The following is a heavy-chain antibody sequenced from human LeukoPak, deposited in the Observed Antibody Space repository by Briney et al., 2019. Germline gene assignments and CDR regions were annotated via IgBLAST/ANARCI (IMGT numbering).Heavy chain of an antibody. CDR2: FHYSGST. D-gene: IGHD6-13*01. Sequence: SETLSLTCTVSGYSISSGYYWGWIRQPPGKGLEWIGYFHYSGSTNYNPSLKSRVTISVDTSKNQFSLKLSSVTAADTAMYYCARGGGGSWYGTVDYWGQGTLVTVSS. V-gene: IGHV4-61*01. CDR3: ARGGGGSWYGTVDY. J-gene: IGHJ4*02. CDR1: GYSISSGYY.